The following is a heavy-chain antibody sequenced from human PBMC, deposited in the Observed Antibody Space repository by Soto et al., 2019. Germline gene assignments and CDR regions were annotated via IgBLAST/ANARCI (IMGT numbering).Heavy chain of an antibody. D-gene: IGHD3-16*01. Sequence: QVQLQESGPGLVKPSQTLSLTCTVSGGSISSGGYYWSWIRQHPGKGLEWIGYIYYSGSTYYNPSLKSRGTISVDTSKNQFSLKLSSVTAADTAVYYCARGEWLGERRFDPWGQGTLVTVSS. CDR1: GGSISSGGYY. CDR2: IYYSGST. J-gene: IGHJ5*02. CDR3: ARGEWLGERRFDP. V-gene: IGHV4-31*03.